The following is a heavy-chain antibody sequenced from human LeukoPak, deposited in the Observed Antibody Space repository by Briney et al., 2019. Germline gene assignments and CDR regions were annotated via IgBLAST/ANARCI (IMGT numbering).Heavy chain of an antibody. V-gene: IGHV4-4*07. CDR2: IYTSETT. CDR3: AREPKIAARRCFDY. Sequence: SETLSLTCTVSGGSISTSSRSWIRQPAGRGLEWICRIYTSETTDSNPSLKGRVSMSGDTSKNQFSLNLSCVTAADTAVYYCAREPKIAARRCFDYWGQGTLVTVSS. J-gene: IGHJ4*02. D-gene: IGHD6-6*01. CDR1: GGSISTSS.